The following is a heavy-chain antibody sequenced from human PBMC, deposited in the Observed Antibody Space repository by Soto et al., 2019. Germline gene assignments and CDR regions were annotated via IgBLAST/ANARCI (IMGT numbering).Heavy chain of an antibody. CDR1: GFTFDDYA. CDR3: AKDGSASGWYPHLDY. Sequence: EVQLLESGGGLVQPGGSLRLSCAASGFTFDDYAMHWVRQAPGKGLEWVSGISWNSGSIGYADSVKGRFTISRDNAKNSLYLQMNSLRAEDTALYYCAKDGSASGWYPHLDYWGQGTLVTVSS. CDR2: ISWNSGSI. J-gene: IGHJ4*02. V-gene: IGHV3-9*01. D-gene: IGHD6-19*01.